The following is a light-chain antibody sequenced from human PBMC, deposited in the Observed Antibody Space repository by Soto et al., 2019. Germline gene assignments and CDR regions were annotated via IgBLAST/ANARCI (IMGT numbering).Light chain of an antibody. CDR2: GAS. J-gene: IGKJ1*01. CDR1: QSVNSSY. Sequence: NVFTQSPGTLSFSPGEKAPPPCRARQSVNSSYFAWYQQRFGQAPRLLIYGASSRATGIPDRFSGSGSGTDFTLTISRLEPEDFAVYYCQQYGSSSWTFGQGTKVDIK. CDR3: QQYGSSSWT. V-gene: IGKV3-20*01.